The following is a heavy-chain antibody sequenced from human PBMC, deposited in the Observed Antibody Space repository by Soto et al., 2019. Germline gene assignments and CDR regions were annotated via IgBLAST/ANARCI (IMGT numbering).Heavy chain of an antibody. Sequence: QVQLVQSGAEVKKPGASVKVSCKASGYTFTGYYMHWVRQAPGQGLEWMGWINPNSGGTNYAQKFQGWVTMTRDTSISTAYMELSRLRSDDTAVYYCARTMYSSSSHYYYYYYGMDVWGQGTTVTVSS. J-gene: IGHJ6*02. CDR1: GYTFTGYY. D-gene: IGHD6-6*01. CDR3: ARTMYSSSSHYYYYYYGMDV. CDR2: INPNSGGT. V-gene: IGHV1-2*04.